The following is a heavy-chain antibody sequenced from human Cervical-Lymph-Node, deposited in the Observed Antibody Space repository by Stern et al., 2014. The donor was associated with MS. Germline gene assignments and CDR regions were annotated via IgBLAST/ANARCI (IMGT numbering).Heavy chain of an antibody. CDR2: ISPGLDCG. CDR3: ARDGFDSGSALAF. D-gene: IGHD6-19*01. Sequence: VQLVESGAELKKPGSSVQVSCTTSGGIFISSTITWVRQVPGQGLEWMGDISPGLDCGAYGQDFQGRFSLTAYDSTNTVNMELANLQSGDTAMYYCARDGFDSGSALAFWGQGTLVTVSS. J-gene: IGHJ4*02. V-gene: IGHV1-69*01. CDR1: GGIFISST.